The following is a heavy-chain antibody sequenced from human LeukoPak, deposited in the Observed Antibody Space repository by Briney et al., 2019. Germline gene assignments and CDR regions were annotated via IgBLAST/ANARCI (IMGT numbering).Heavy chain of an antibody. J-gene: IGHJ4*02. CDR1: GGSISSGGYY. D-gene: IGHD3-10*01. CDR2: IYYSGST. V-gene: IGHV4-31*03. CDR3: ARVTGSNGYYFDY. Sequence: SQTLSLTCTVSGGSISSGGYYWSWTRQHPGKGLEWIGYIYYSGSTYYNPSLKSRVTISVDTSKNQFSLKLSSVTAADTAVYYCARVTGSNGYYFDYWGQGTLVTVSS.